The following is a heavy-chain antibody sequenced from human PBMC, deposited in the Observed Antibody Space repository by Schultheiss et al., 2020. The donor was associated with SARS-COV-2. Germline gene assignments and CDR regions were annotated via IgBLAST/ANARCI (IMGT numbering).Heavy chain of an antibody. Sequence: SETLSLTCTVSGGSISSGGHYWSWIRQHPGKGLEWIGYIYYSGSTYYNPSLKSRVTISVDTSKNQFSLKLSSVTAADTAVYYCATSSSWETGTFDYWGQGTLVTVSS. D-gene: IGHD6-13*01. V-gene: IGHV4-31*03. CDR1: GGSISSGGHY. CDR3: ATSSSWETGTFDY. CDR2: IYYSGST. J-gene: IGHJ4*02.